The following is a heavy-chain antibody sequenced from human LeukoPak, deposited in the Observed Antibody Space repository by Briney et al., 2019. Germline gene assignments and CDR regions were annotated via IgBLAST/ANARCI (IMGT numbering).Heavy chain of an antibody. Sequence: GGSLRLSCAASGFTFSSYSMNWVRQAPGKGLEWVSYISSSSSTIYYADSVKGRFTISRDNAKNSLYLQMNSLRAEDTAVCYCARDRSVTTYDYWGQGTLVTVSS. CDR2: ISSSSSTI. CDR3: ARDRSVTTYDY. D-gene: IGHD4-11*01. J-gene: IGHJ4*02. CDR1: GFTFSSYS. V-gene: IGHV3-48*01.